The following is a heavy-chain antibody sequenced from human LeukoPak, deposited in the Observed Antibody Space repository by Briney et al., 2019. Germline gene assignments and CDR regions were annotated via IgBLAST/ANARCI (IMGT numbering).Heavy chain of an antibody. CDR3: ARGPQALTSLYAFDV. CDR1: GFTFSNYW. V-gene: IGHV3-74*01. J-gene: IGHJ3*01. CDR2: INSDGSST. Sequence: QPGGSLRLSCAASGFTFSNYWMHWVRQAPGKGLVWVSRINSDGSSTTYADSVKGRFTISRDNAKNTLYLQMNSLRAEDTAVYSCARGPQALTSLYAFDVWGHGTMVTASS.